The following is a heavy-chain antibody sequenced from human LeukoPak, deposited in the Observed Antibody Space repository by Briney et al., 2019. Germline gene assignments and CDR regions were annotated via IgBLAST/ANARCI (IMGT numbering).Heavy chain of an antibody. CDR1: VGTFSSYV. Sequence: GASVEVSCKSSVGTFSSYVISGVRAAPGQGLEWVGGIIHILGTAHYAQKFQRRVTITTDKSTSTAYMELSSLRSEDTAVDYCARVLTYYYDSSDQQGDWFDPWGQGTLVTVSS. J-gene: IGHJ5*02. V-gene: IGHV1-69*05. CDR3: ARVLTYYYDSSDQQGDWFDP. D-gene: IGHD3-22*01. CDR2: IIHILGTA.